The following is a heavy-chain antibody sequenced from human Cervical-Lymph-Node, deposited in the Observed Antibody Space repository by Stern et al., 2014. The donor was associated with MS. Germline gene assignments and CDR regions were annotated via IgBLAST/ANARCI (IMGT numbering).Heavy chain of an antibody. CDR3: ARDNDDNGMDV. Sequence: VQLVESGAEVKNPGSSVKVACMASGGTFSDYGVPWVRQAPGQGLDWMGGSIPSFGPTHYAQKFQGIVAITEANSMSTAYMELTGLTSADTAVYYCARDNDDNGMDVWGQGTTVTVSS. D-gene: IGHD1-1*01. CDR2: SIPSFGPT. V-gene: IGHV1-69*06. CDR1: GGTFSDYG. J-gene: IGHJ6*02.